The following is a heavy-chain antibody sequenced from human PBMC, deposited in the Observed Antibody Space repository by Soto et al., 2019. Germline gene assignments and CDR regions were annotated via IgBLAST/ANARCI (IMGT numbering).Heavy chain of an antibody. J-gene: IGHJ5*02. CDR1: SGSIRSISDY. V-gene: IGHV4-39*01. D-gene: IGHD1-26*01. Sequence: SESRSPACTVSSGSIRSISDYGGWIRQPPGKGLEWIGSIYYSGSTYYNPSLKSRVTISVDTSKNQFSLKLSSVTAADTAVYYCASGRDAGGYSGSYYYGFDPWGQGTLVTVSS. CDR2: IYYSGST. CDR3: ASGRDAGGYSGSYYYGFDP.